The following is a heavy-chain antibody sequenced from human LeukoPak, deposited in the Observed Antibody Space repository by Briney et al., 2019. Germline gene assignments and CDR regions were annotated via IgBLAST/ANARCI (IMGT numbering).Heavy chain of an antibody. CDR1: GGTYSSYA. V-gene: IGHV1-69*04. D-gene: IGHD2-15*01. J-gene: IGHJ5*02. CDR3: ARVGRYSELPNWFDP. CDR2: IIPIFGIA. Sequence: SVKVSCKASGGTYSSYAISWVRQAPGQGLEWMGRIIPIFGIANYAQKFQGRVTITADKSTSTAYMELSSLRSEDTAVYYCARVGRYSELPNWFDPWGQGTLVTVSS.